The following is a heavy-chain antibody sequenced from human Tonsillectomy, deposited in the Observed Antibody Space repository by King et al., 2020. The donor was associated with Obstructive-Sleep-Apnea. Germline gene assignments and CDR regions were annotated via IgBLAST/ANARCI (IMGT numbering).Heavy chain of an antibody. CDR3: AGEAMLDGYYYSGMDV. J-gene: IGHJ6*02. CDR2: IIPVVDIA. Sequence: QLVQSGAEVKKPGSSVKVSCKASGGISSIYGISWVRQAPGQGLEWMGRIIPVVDIANYAEKFQGRVTISADKSTSTANMELSSLRSEDTAVYYCAGEAMLDGYYYSGMDVWGQGTTVTVSS. CDR1: GGISSIYG. D-gene: IGHD2-2*01. V-gene: IGHV1-69*09.